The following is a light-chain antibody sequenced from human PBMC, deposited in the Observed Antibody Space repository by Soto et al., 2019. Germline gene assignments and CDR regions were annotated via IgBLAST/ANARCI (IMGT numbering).Light chain of an antibody. Sequence: QLVLTQSPSASASLGASVKLTCTLSSGHSSYAIAWHQQQPEKGPRYLMKVNSNGSHSKGDGIPDRFSGSSSGAERYLTISSLQSEDEADYYCQTWGAGIRVVFGGGTKLTVL. CDR3: QTWGAGIRVV. CDR1: SGHSSYA. V-gene: IGLV4-69*01. J-gene: IGLJ2*01. CDR2: VNSNGSH.